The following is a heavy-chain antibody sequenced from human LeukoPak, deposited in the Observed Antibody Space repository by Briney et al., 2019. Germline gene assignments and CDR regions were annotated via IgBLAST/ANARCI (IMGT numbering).Heavy chain of an antibody. CDR3: ARDPTEYYDFWSGYAVSRDAFDI. D-gene: IGHD3-3*01. V-gene: IGHV1-69*13. Sequence: ASVKVSCKGSGGTFSSYAISWVRQAPGQGLEWMGGIIPIFGTANYAQKFQGRVTITADESTSTAYMELSSLRSEDTAVYYCARDPTEYYDFWSGYAVSRDAFDIWGQGTMVTVSS. CDR2: IIPIFGTA. CDR1: GGTFSSYA. J-gene: IGHJ3*02.